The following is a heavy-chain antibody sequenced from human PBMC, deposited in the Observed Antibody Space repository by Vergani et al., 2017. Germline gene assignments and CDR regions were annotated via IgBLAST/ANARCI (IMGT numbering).Heavy chain of an antibody. CDR2: IYYSGST. D-gene: IGHD6-19*01. CDR1: GGSISSGGYS. CDR3: ARLRVAGTGGDY. J-gene: IGHJ4*02. Sequence: QLQLQESGSGLVKPSQTLSLTCAVSGGSISSGGYSWSWIRQPPGKGLEWIGSIYYSGSTYYNPSLKSRVTISVDTSKNQFSLKLSSVTAADTAVYYCARLRVAGTGGDYWGQGTLVTVSS. V-gene: IGHV4-30-2*03.